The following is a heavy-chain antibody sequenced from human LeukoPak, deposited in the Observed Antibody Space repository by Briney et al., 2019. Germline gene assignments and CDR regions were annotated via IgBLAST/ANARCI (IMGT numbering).Heavy chain of an antibody. Sequence: GGSLRLSCAASGFTFSDYEMNWIRQAPGKGLEWISYISNSGNTKYYADSVKGRFSISRDNANNSVYPQMNNLRAEDTAVYYCAAVIDYWGQGTLVTVSS. V-gene: IGHV3-48*03. CDR2: ISNSGNTK. CDR3: AAVIDY. J-gene: IGHJ4*02. CDR1: GFTFSDYE.